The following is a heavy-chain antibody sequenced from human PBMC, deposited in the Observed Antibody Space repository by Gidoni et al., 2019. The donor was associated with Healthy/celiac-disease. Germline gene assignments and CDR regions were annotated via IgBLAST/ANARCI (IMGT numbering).Heavy chain of an antibody. CDR3: PPDLRVFPLPF. CDR2: IKRKPDGVTT. CDR1: GCTVSNAY. V-gene: IGHV3-15*01. D-gene: IGHD3-16*01. J-gene: IGHJ4*02. Sequence: EVQLVESGGGVVKPGGCLRRSCAAAGCTVSNAYMSWVRQAPGKGLEWVGRIKRKPDGVTTDYAAPVKGRFTISSDDSTNTLYLQLNSLKTEDTAVYYCPPDLRVFPLPFWGQGTLVTVSS.